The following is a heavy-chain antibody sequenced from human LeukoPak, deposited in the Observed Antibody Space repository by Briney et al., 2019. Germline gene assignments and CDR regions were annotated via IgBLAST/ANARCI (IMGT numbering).Heavy chain of an antibody. CDR1: GFTFSSYW. Sequence: GGSLRLSCAASGFTFSSYWMSWVRQAPGKGLEWVANIKQDGSEKYYVDSVKGRFTISRDNAKNSLYLQMNSLRAEDTAVYYCARVRRYFVWLLFDYWGQGTPVTVSS. J-gene: IGHJ4*02. D-gene: IGHD3-9*01. CDR3: ARVRRYFVWLLFDY. V-gene: IGHV3-7*03. CDR2: IKQDGSEK.